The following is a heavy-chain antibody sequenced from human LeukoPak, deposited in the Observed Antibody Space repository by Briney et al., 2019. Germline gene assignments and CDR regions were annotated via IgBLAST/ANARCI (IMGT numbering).Heavy chain of an antibody. CDR3: ATEYYGSGRPLDY. Sequence: GASVKVSCKVSRYTLTELSMHWVRQAPGKGLEWMGGFDPEDGETIYAQKFQGRVTMTEDTSTDTAYMELSSLRSEDSAVYYCATEYYGSGRPLDYWGQGTLVTVSS. CDR2: FDPEDGET. D-gene: IGHD3-10*01. J-gene: IGHJ4*02. CDR1: RYTLTELS. V-gene: IGHV1-24*01.